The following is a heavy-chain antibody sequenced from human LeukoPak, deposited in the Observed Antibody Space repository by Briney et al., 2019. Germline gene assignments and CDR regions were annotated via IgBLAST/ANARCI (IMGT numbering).Heavy chain of an antibody. D-gene: IGHD3-16*01. CDR1: GGSISSYY. Sequence: PSETLSLTCTVSGGSISSYYWSWIRQPAGKGLEWIGRIYTSGSTNYNPSLKSRVTMSVDTSKSQFSLKLSSVTAADTAVYYCARVSGGLRSAPIDYWGQGTLVTVSS. J-gene: IGHJ4*02. CDR3: ARVSGGLRSAPIDY. V-gene: IGHV4-4*07. CDR2: IYTSGST.